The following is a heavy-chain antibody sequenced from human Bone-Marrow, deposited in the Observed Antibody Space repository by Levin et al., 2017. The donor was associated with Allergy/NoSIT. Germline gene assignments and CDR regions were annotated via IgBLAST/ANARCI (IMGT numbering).Heavy chain of an antibody. Sequence: ETLSLTCAASGFTFSNAWMSWVRQAPGKGLEWVGRIKSKTDGGTTDYAAPVKGRFTISRDDSKNTLYLQMNSLKTEDTAVYYCTTTPPLKYNWNDDFDYWGQGTLVTVSS. V-gene: IGHV3-15*01. D-gene: IGHD1-1*01. CDR3: TTTPPLKYNWNDDFDY. J-gene: IGHJ4*02. CDR2: IKSKTDGGTT. CDR1: GFTFSNAW.